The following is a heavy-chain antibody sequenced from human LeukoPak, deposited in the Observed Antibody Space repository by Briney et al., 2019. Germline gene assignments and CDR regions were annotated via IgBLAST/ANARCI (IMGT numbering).Heavy chain of an antibody. CDR2: MNLKSGYT. V-gene: IGHV1-8*03. D-gene: IGHD1-26*01. J-gene: IGHJ4*02. Sequence: GASVKVSCKASGYSFTTYDINWVRQASGQELEWMGWMNLKSGYTGYAQKFQGRVTITRDTSTSTVYMELSSLRSEDTAVYYCARVAGSIDYWGQGTLVTVSS. CDR3: ARVAGSIDY. CDR1: GYSFTTYD.